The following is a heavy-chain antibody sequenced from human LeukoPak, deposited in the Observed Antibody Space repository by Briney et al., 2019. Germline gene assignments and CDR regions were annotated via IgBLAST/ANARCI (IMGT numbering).Heavy chain of an antibody. D-gene: IGHD3-3*01. CDR2: MNPNSGNT. J-gene: IGHJ6*03. CDR3: ARGHYDFWSGYRPYYYYMDV. V-gene: IGHV1-8*03. CDR1: GYTFTSYD. Sequence: ASVKVSCKASGYTFTSYDINWVRQATGQGLEWMGWMNPNSGNTGYAQKFQGRVTITRNTSISTAYMELSSLRSEDTAVYYCARGHYDFWSGYRPYYYYMDVWGKGTTVTVSS.